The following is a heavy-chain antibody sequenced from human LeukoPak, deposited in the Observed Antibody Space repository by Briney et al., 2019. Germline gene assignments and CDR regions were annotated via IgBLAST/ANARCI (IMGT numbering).Heavy chain of an antibody. Sequence: PGGSLRLSCAASGFTFSSYSMNWVRQAPGKGLEWVSSISSSSSYIYYADSVKGRFTISRDNAKNSLYLQMNSLRAEDTAAYYCARGSDSGAHFDYWGQGTLVTVSS. D-gene: IGHD6-19*01. V-gene: IGHV3-21*01. CDR2: ISSSSSYI. J-gene: IGHJ4*02. CDR1: GFTFSSYS. CDR3: ARGSDSGAHFDY.